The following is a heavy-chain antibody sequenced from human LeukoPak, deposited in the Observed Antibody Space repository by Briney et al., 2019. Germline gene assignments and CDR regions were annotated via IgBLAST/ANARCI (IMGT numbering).Heavy chain of an antibody. Sequence: GGSLRLSCAASEFTFSSYEMNWVRQAPGKGLEWVSAISGSGSTTFYAESVKGRFTISRDNSKNTLFLQMNSLTAEDTAIYSCARPRLEYCSGGSCFDAFDIWGQGTMVTVSS. CDR1: EFTFSSYE. D-gene: IGHD2-15*01. V-gene: IGHV3-23*01. CDR2: ISGSGSTT. CDR3: ARPRLEYCSGGSCFDAFDI. J-gene: IGHJ3*02.